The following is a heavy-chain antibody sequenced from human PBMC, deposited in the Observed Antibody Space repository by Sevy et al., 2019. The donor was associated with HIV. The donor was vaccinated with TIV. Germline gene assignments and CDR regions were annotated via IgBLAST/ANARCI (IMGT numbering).Heavy chain of an antibody. CDR2: ISYDGSNK. CDR3: ARVGVLLWFGECDY. Sequence: GGSLRLSCAASGFTFSSYDMHWVRQAPGKGLEWVAVISYDGSNKYYADSVKGRFTISRDNSKNTLYLQMNSLRAEDTAVYYCARVGVLLWFGECDYWGQGTLVTVSS. V-gene: IGHV3-30-3*01. D-gene: IGHD3-10*01. CDR1: GFTFSSYD. J-gene: IGHJ4*02.